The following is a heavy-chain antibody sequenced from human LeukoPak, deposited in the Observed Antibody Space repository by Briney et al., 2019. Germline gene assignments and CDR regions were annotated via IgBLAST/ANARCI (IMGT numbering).Heavy chain of an antibody. CDR1: GGSISSYY. Sequence: SETLSLTCTVSGGSISSYYWSWIRQPPGKGLEWIGYIYYSGSTNYNPSLKSRVTISVDTSKNQFSLKLSSVTAADTAVYYRAALLWFGESRQFDPWGQGTLVTVSS. CDR2: IYYSGST. V-gene: IGHV4-59*01. D-gene: IGHD3-10*01. CDR3: AALLWFGESRQFDP. J-gene: IGHJ5*02.